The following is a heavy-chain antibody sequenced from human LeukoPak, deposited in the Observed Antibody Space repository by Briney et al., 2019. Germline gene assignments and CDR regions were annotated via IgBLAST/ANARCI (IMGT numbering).Heavy chain of an antibody. CDR3: ARDRSPLYSSGWFIDY. D-gene: IGHD6-19*01. CDR1: GYTFTGYY. V-gene: IGHV1-2*02. J-gene: IGHJ4*02. Sequence: ASVKASCKASGYTFTGYYMHWVRQAPGQGLEWMGWINPNSGGTNYAQKFQGRVTMTRDTSISTAYMELSRLRSDDTAVYYCARDRSPLYSSGWFIDYWGQGTLVTVSS. CDR2: INPNSGGT.